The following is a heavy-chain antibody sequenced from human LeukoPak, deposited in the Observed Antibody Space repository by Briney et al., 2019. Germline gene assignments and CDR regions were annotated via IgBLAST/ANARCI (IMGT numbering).Heavy chain of an antibody. J-gene: IGHJ3*02. Sequence: SETLSLTCTVSGGSISSGGYYWSWIRQHPGKGLEWIGYIYYSGSTYYNPSLKSRVTISVDTSKNQFSLKLSSVSAADTAVYYCARDSFTSSAFDIWGQGTMVTVSS. V-gene: IGHV4-31*03. CDR1: GGSISSGGYY. CDR2: IYYSGST. CDR3: ARDSFTSSAFDI.